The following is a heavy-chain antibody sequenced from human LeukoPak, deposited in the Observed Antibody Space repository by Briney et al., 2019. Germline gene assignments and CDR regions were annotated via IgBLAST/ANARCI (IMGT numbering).Heavy chain of an antibody. J-gene: IGHJ6*03. CDR3: AREGSSSWYVDAWYYYYMDV. Sequence: SETLSLTCTVSGGSISSYYWSWIRQPAGKGLEWIGRIYTSGSTNYNPSLKSRVTMSVDTSKNQFSLKLSSVTAADTAVYYCAREGSSSWYVDAWYYYYMDVWGKGTTVTVSS. V-gene: IGHV4-4*07. D-gene: IGHD6-13*01. CDR2: IYTSGST. CDR1: GGSISSYY.